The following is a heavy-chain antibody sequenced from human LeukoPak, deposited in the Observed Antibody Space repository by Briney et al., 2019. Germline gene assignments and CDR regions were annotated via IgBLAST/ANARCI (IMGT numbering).Heavy chain of an antibody. CDR3: ARGVATGGKNWFDP. J-gene: IGHJ5*02. CDR2: TYYRSKWYN. CDR1: GDNVSSNSAA. Sequence: SQTLSLTCAISGDNVSSNSAAWNWIRQSPSRGLEWLGRTYYRSKWYNDYAVSVKSRVTINPDTSKNQFSLQLNSVTPEDTAVYYCARGVATGGKNWFDPWGQGTLVTVSS. V-gene: IGHV6-1*01. D-gene: IGHD5-12*01.